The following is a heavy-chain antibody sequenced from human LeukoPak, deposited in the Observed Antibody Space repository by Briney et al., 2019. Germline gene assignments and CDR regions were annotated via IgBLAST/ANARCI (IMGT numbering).Heavy chain of an antibody. Sequence: PGGSLRLSCAASGFTFSSYEMNWVRQAPGKGLEWVSYISSSGSTIYYADSVKGRFTISRDNAKNSLYLQMNSLRAEDTAVYYCARVIDTPPRTHTDYWGQGTLVTVSS. J-gene: IGHJ4*02. V-gene: IGHV3-48*03. CDR2: ISSSGSTI. CDR3: ARVIDTPPRTHTDY. D-gene: IGHD1/OR15-1a*01. CDR1: GFTFSSYE.